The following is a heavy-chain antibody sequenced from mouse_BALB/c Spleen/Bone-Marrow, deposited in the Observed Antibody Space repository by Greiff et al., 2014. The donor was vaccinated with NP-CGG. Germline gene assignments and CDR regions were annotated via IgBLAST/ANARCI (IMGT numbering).Heavy chain of an antibody. CDR1: GYTFTSYV. V-gene: IGHV1-14*01. Sequence: VQLKESGPELVKPGASVKMSCKASGYTFTSYVMHWVKQKPGQGLEWIGYINPYNDGTKYNEKFKGKATLTSDKSSSTAYMEPSSLTSEDSAVYYCARGGYGNVYYAMDYWGQGTSVTVSS. CDR3: ARGGYGNVYYAMDY. CDR2: INPYNDGT. D-gene: IGHD2-10*02. J-gene: IGHJ4*01.